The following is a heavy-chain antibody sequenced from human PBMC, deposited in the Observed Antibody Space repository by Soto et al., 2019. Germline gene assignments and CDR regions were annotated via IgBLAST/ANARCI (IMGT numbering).Heavy chain of an antibody. V-gene: IGHV3-23*01. Sequence: EVQLLESGGGLVQPGGSLRLSCAASGFTFSNYAVTWVRQAPGKGLELVSTISGSGGSTYYADSVKGRFTISRDNSKTTLYLQMNSLRAEDTAVYYCAKDQGSSWYEIDYWGQGTLVTVSS. CDR2: ISGSGGST. CDR3: AKDQGSSWYEIDY. D-gene: IGHD6-13*01. CDR1: GFTFSNYA. J-gene: IGHJ4*02.